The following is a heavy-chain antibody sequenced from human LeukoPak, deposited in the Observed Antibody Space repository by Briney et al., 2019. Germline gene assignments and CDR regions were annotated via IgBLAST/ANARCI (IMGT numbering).Heavy chain of an antibody. D-gene: IGHD3-3*01. J-gene: IGHJ5*02. V-gene: IGHV3-20*04. CDR1: GFTFDDYG. Sequence: GGSLRLSCAASGFTFDDYGMNWVRQAPGKGLEWVSGINWNGGSTGYADSVKGRFTISRDNAKNSLYLQMNSLRAEDTALYYCASTIFGGFDPWGQGTLVIASS. CDR3: ASTIFGGFDP. CDR2: INWNGGST.